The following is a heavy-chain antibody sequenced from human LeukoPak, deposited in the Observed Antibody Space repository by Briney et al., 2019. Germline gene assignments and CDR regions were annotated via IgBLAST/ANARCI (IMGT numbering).Heavy chain of an antibody. CDR3: ARGPSIDYGGNSAGNRFDY. CDR2: IIPIFGTA. Sequence: ASVKVSCKASGGTFSSYAISWVRQAPGQGLEWMGGIIPIFGTANYAQKFQGRVTITTDESTSTAYMELSSLRSEDTAVYYCARGPSIDYGGNSAGNRFDYWGQGTLVTVSS. D-gene: IGHD4-23*01. V-gene: IGHV1-69*05. CDR1: GGTFSSYA. J-gene: IGHJ4*02.